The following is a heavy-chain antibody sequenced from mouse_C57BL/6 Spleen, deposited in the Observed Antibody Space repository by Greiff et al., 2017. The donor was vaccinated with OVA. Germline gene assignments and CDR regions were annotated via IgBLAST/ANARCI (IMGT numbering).Heavy chain of an antibody. V-gene: IGHV1-80*01. J-gene: IGHJ1*03. D-gene: IGHD1-1*02. CDR2: IYPGDGDP. CDR3: ARGGKGWYFDV. CDR1: GYAFSSYW. Sequence: QVQLQQSGAELVKPGASVKISCKASGYAFSSYWMNWVKQRPGKGLEWIGQIYPGDGDPNYNGKFKGKATLTADKSSSTAYMQRSSLTSEDSAVYFCARGGKGWYFDVWGTGTTVTVSS.